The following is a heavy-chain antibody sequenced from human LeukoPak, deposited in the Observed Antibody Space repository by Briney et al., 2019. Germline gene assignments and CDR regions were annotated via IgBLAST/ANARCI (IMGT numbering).Heavy chain of an antibody. V-gene: IGHV3-21*01. CDR1: GFTFSRYS. D-gene: IGHD3-10*01. CDR3: ARRSYSKNNYYYYMDV. Sequence: GGSLRLSCAASGFTFSRYSMNWVRQAPGRGLEWVSSISSSSSYIYYADSVKGRFTISRDNAKNSLYLQMNSLRAEDTAVYYCARRSYSKNNYYYYMDVWGKGTTVTVSS. J-gene: IGHJ6*03. CDR2: ISSSSSYI.